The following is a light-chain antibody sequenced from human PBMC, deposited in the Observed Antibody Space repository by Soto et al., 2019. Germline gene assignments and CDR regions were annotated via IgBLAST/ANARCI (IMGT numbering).Light chain of an antibody. Sequence: QSALTQPPSASGSPGQSVTISCTGTSSDVGGYNYVSWYQQHPGKAPKLMIYEVSKRHSGVPDRFSGSKSGNTASLTVSGLQAEDEADYYCSSYAGSNNRVFGGGTKLTVL. CDR2: EVS. CDR1: SSDVGGYNY. J-gene: IGLJ2*01. V-gene: IGLV2-8*01. CDR3: SSYAGSNNRV.